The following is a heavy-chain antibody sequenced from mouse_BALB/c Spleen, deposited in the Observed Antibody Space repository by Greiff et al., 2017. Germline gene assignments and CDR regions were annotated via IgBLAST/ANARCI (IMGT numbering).Heavy chain of an antibody. D-gene: IGHD4-1*01. Sequence: EESGPGLVKPSQSLSLTCSVTGYSITSGYYWNWIRQFPGNKLEWMGYISYDGSNNYNPSLKNRISITRDTSKNQFFLKLNSVTTEDTATYYCARADWYFDYWGQGTTLTVSS. J-gene: IGHJ2*01. CDR1: GYSITSGYY. V-gene: IGHV3-6*02. CDR2: ISYDGSN. CDR3: ARADWYFDY.